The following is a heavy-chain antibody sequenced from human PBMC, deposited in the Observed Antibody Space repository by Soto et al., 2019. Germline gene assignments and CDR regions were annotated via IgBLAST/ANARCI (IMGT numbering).Heavy chain of an antibody. D-gene: IGHD3-16*01. J-gene: IGHJ6*03. Sequence: QVQLVQSGPEVKKSGSSVKVSCKLSGGTFTSDTISWLRLAPGQGLEWMGRIVPIVGTGNSAQKFQGRVTITEERSTNTGDMELSSLTSEDTAIYYWAREEGAYNMGTFPFYYMDVWGNGTTVTVSS. CDR3: AREEGAYNMGTFPFYYMDV. V-gene: IGHV1-69*08. CDR1: GGTFTSDT. CDR2: IVPIVGTG.